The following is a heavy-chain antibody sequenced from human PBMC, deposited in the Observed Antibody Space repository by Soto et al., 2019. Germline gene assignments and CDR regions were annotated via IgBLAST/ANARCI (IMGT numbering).Heavy chain of an antibody. J-gene: IGHJ3*02. V-gene: IGHV1-18*04. CDR3: ARSRGGSYRDAFDI. CDR2: ISAYNGNT. CDR1: GYTFTSYG. D-gene: IGHD1-26*01. Sequence: ATVNVSCKASGYTFTSYGISWVRQAPGQGLEWMGWISAYNGNTNYAQKLQGRVTMTTDTSTSTAYTELRSLRSDDTAVYYCARSRGGSYRDAFDIWGQGTMVTVSS.